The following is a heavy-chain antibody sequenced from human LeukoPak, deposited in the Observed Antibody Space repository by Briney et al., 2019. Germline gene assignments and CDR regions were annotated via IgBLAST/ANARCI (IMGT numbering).Heavy chain of an antibody. CDR3: TKDIMYYYDFKSGYFDI. CDR1: GFTFADYA. Sequence: AGSLSLSCAASGFTFADYAMHWVRQAPGKGLEWVSFISGDAATTYYADSVKGRFIISRDNSRSALYLEMNNLRLDDVALYYCTKDIMYYYDFKSGYFDIWGQGILVTVSS. CDR2: ISGDAATT. J-gene: IGHJ4*02. D-gene: IGHD3-22*01. V-gene: IGHV3-43*02.